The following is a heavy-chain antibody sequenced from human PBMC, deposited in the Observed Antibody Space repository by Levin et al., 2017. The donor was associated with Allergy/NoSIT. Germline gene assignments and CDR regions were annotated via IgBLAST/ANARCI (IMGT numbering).Heavy chain of an antibody. CDR2: ISWNSGSI. CDR3: AKDQDSSGYYSTADY. Sequence: GGSLRLSCAASGFTFDDYAMHWVRQAPGKGLEWVSGISWNSGSIGYADSVKGRFTISRDNAKNSLYLQMNSLRAEDTALYYCAKDQDSSGYYSTADYWGQGTLVTVSS. V-gene: IGHV3-9*01. CDR1: GFTFDDYA. D-gene: IGHD3-22*01. J-gene: IGHJ4*02.